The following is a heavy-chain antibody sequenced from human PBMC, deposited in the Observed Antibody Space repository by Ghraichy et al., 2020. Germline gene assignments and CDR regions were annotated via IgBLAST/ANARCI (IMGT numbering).Heavy chain of an antibody. CDR3: ARIRGASNYNALDV. J-gene: IGHJ6*02. CDR1: GFSLLSYA. CDR2: LNGGTT. Sequence: LSLTCAASGFSLLSYAMSCVRQAPGKGLEWVSGLNGGTTYYADSVKGRFTISRDNSKNTVYLQMNSLRAEDTAVYYCARIRGASNYNALDVWGQGTTVTVSS. D-gene: IGHD2-8*01. V-gene: IGHV3-23*01.